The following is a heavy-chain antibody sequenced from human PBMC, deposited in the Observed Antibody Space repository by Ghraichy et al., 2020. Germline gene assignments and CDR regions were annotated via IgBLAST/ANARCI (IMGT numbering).Heavy chain of an antibody. CDR3: TRARNIYPNYHYYYMDV. D-gene: IGHD2-2*02. CDR1: GFTFSGSA. J-gene: IGHJ6*03. Sequence: GESLNISCAASGFTFSGSAMHWDRQASGKGLEWVGRIRSKANSYATAYAASVKGRFTISRDDSKNTAYLQMNSLKTEDTAVYYCTRARNIYPNYHYYYMDVWGKGTTVTVSS. V-gene: IGHV3-73*01. CDR2: IRSKANSYAT.